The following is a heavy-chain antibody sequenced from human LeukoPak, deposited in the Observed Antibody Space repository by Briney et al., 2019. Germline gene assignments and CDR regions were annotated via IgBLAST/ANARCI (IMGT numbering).Heavy chain of an antibody. J-gene: IGHJ3*02. Sequence: PGGSLRLSCAASGFTFSGSAMHWVRQASGQGLESVGRIRSKANNYATSYAASVKGRFTISRDDSKNTASLQMNSLKTEDTAVYYCAAAFGTAFDIWAQGTMVTVSS. D-gene: IGHD3-10*01. CDR2: IRSKANNYAT. CDR1: GFTFSGSA. CDR3: AAAFGTAFDI. V-gene: IGHV3-73*01.